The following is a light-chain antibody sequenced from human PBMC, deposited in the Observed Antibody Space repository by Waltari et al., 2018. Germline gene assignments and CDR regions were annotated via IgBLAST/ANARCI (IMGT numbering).Light chain of an antibody. Sequence: SSELTQPPSVSVSPGQTASITCSGDILGSKYASWYPHKPGQSPLLVLYQDLNRPSGIPERFSGSKSGNTATLTISGTQAMDDADYYCQALGSNRWVFGGGTKLTVL. CDR3: QALGSNRWV. CDR2: QDL. CDR1: ILGSKY. V-gene: IGLV3-1*01. J-gene: IGLJ3*02.